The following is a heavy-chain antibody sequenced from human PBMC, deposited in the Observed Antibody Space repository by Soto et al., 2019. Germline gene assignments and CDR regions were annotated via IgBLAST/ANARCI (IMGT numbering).Heavy chain of an antibody. CDR2: IIPIFGTA. D-gene: IGHD5-12*01. Sequence: QVQLVQSGAEVKKPGSSVKVSCKASGGTFSSYAISWVRQAPGQGLEWMGGIIPIFGTANYAQKFQGRVTITADESTSTAYMELSSLRSEDTAVYYCAFKMATMMQYYYYYGMDVWGQGTTVTVSS. J-gene: IGHJ6*02. CDR3: AFKMATMMQYYYYYGMDV. CDR1: GGTFSSYA. V-gene: IGHV1-69*01.